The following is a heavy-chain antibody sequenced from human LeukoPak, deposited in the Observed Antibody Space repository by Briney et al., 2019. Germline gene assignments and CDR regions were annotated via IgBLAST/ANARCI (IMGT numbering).Heavy chain of an antibody. J-gene: IGHJ3*02. CDR2: ISWNSGSI. Sequence: GGSLRLSCAASGFTFDDYAMHWVRQAPGKGLEWVSGISWNSGSIGYADSVKGRFTISRDNAKNSLYLQMNSLRAEDTAVYYCARALTPDVVVPSPEDAFDIWGRGTMVTVSS. CDR1: GFTFDDYA. V-gene: IGHV3-9*01. D-gene: IGHD2-2*01. CDR3: ARALTPDVVVPSPEDAFDI.